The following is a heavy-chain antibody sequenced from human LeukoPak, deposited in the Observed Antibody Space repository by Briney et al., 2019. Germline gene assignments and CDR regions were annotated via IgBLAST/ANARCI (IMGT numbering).Heavy chain of an antibody. J-gene: IGHJ6*03. D-gene: IGHD3-10*01. CDR2: IYYSGST. V-gene: IGHV4-59*01. Sequence: PSETLSLTCTVSGGSLTNYYWSWIRQPPGKGLDWIGHIYYSGSTSYNPSLKSRVTISLDTSKNQFSLKVISVTAADTAVYYCARVAKHFRGGLSFYYMDVWGKGTTVTISS. CDR3: ARVAKHFRGGLSFYYMDV. CDR1: GGSLTNYY.